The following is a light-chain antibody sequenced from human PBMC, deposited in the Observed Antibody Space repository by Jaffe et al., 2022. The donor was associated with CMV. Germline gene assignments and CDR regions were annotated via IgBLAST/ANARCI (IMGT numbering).Light chain of an antibody. CDR2: GAS. J-gene: IGKJ1*01. CDR3: QRTSTSPPWT. V-gene: IGKV1-39*01. CDR1: QSIGYY. Sequence: DIQMTQSPSSLSASVGDRVTITCRASQSIGYYLNWYQQKPGKAPKLLIYGASSLQSGVPSRFSGSGSGTDFTLTIRSLQPDDFATYYCQRTSTSPPWTFGQGTKVEI.